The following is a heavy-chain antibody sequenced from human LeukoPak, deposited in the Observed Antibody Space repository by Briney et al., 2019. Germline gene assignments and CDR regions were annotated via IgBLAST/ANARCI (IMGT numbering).Heavy chain of an antibody. Sequence: SETLSLTCAVSGYSISSGYYWGWIRQPPGKGLEWIGSIYHSGSTYYNPSLKSRVTISVDTSKNQFSLKLSSVTAADTAVYYCARHYYGSGSYQDGRLDNWGQGTLVTVSS. CDR3: ARHYYGSGSYQDGRLDN. CDR1: GYSISSGYY. V-gene: IGHV4-38-2*01. D-gene: IGHD3-10*01. J-gene: IGHJ4*02. CDR2: IYHSGST.